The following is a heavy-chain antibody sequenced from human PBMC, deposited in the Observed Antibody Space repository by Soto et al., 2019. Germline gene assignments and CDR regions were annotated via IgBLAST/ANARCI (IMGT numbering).Heavy chain of an antibody. CDR3: AREGLFRTFFDY. CDR1: GGSVTSGGYF. J-gene: IGHJ4*02. CDR2: IYHSGST. V-gene: IGHV4-31*03. D-gene: IGHD2-2*01. Sequence: QVQLQESGPRLVKPLQTLSLTCTVSGGSVTSGGYFWSWIRQHPGKGLEWIGNIYHSGSTSYNPSLKSRVTISLETSQSQFSRKLSSVTAADTAVYYCAREGLFRTFFDYWGQGTLVTVSS.